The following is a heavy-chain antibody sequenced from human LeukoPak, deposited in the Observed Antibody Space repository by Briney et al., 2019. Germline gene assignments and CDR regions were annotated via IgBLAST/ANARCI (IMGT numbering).Heavy chain of an antibody. J-gene: IGHJ6*02. D-gene: IGHD3-9*01. CDR3: ARRLVRASLRYGVYGMDV. V-gene: IGHV3-74*01. CDR2: IDSDGSST. Sequence: GGSLRLSCAASGFTFSSYWMHWVRQAPGKGLVWVSRIDSDGSSTSYAGSVKGRFTISRDNAKNTLYLQMNSLRAEDMAVYCCARRLVRASLRYGVYGMDVWGQGTTVTVSS. CDR1: GFTFSSYW.